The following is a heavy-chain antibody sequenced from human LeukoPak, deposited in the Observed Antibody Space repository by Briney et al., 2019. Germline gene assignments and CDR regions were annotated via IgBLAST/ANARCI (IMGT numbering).Heavy chain of an antibody. CDR1: GFTFSSYS. CDR2: ISSSSSTI. V-gene: IGHV3-48*01. J-gene: IGHJ4*02. D-gene: IGHD4-17*01. Sequence: GGSLRLSCAASGFTFSSYSMNWVRQAPGKGLEWVSYISSSSSTIYYADSVKGRFTISRDNAKNSLYPQMNSLRAEDTAVYYCARAPNTVDYWGQGTLVTVSS. CDR3: ARAPNTVDY.